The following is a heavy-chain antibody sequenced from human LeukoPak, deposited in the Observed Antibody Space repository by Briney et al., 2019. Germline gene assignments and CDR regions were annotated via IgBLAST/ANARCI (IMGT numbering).Heavy chain of an antibody. J-gene: IGHJ5*02. CDR2: IYYSGST. CDR3: ARHAILTGYASSYNWFDP. D-gene: IGHD3-9*01. V-gene: IGHV4-39*01. CDR1: GGSISSSSYY. Sequence: KPSETLSLTCTVSGGSISSSSYYWGWIRQPPGKGLEWIGSIYYSGSTYYNPSLKSRVTISVGTSKNQFSLKLSSVTAADTAVYYCARHAILTGYASSYNWFDPWGQGTLVTVSS.